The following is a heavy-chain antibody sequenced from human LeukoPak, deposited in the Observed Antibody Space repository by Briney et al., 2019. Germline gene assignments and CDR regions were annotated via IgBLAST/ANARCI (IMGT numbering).Heavy chain of an antibody. J-gene: IGHJ4*02. Sequence: ASVKVSCKASGYTFTNYAINWERQAPGQGLEWMGWINTNTWNPTYAQGFTGRFVFSSDTSVSTAYLQISSLKAEDTAVYYCARGFMTTVVPLDYWGQGTLVTVSS. V-gene: IGHV7-4-1*02. CDR1: GYTFTNYA. CDR3: ARGFMTTVVPLDY. D-gene: IGHD4-23*01. CDR2: INTNTWNP.